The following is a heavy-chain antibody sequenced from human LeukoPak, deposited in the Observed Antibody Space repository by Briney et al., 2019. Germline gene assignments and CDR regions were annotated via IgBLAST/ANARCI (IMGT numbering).Heavy chain of an antibody. J-gene: IGHJ3*01. Sequence: SETLSLTCTVSGDSIISNIYWWVWVRLPPGKGLEWIGSTFYTGRTFYSPSLKSRVTISVHTSKNQFFLDLSSATAADTAVYYCARRRHNFDFYDVWGQGTRVTVSS. CDR1: GDSIISNIYW. CDR2: TFYTGRT. V-gene: IGHV4-39*01. CDR3: ARRRHNFDFYDV. D-gene: IGHD3/OR15-3a*01.